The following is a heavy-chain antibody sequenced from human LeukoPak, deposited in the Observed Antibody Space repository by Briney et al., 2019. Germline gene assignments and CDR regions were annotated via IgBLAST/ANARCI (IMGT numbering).Heavy chain of an antibody. V-gene: IGHV4-59*12. J-gene: IGHJ3*02. CDR2: IYYSGST. D-gene: IGHD2-15*01. CDR1: GGSISSYF. Sequence: SETLSLTCTVSGGSISSYFWSWIRQSPGKGLEWIGHIYYSGSTNYNPSLKSRVTISVDTSKNQFSLKLSSVTAADTAVYYCARDRVVVVVAATGAFDIWGQGTMVTVSS. CDR3: ARDRVVVVVAATGAFDI.